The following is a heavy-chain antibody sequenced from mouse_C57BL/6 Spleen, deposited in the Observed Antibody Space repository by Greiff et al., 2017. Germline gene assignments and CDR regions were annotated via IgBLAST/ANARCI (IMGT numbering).Heavy chain of an antibody. CDR1: GYAFSSSW. CDR2: IYPGDGDT. J-gene: IGHJ1*03. V-gene: IGHV1-82*01. D-gene: IGHD1-1*01. CDR3: ANYGSSYVWYFDV. Sequence: VKLQESGPELVKPGASVKISCKASGYAFSSSWMNWVKQRPGKGLEWIGRIYPGDGDTNYNGKFKGKATLTADKSSSTAYMQLSSLTSEDSAVYFCANYGSSYVWYFDVWGTGTTVTVSS.